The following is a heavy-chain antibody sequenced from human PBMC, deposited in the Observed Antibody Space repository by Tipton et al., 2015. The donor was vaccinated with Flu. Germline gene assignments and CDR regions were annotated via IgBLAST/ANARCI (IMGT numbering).Heavy chain of an antibody. V-gene: IGHV3-48*03. CDR1: GFTFSNYE. CDR2: ISNTGNTI. D-gene: IGHD3-22*01. J-gene: IGHJ4*02. CDR3: AKDPIVVVITAFDY. Sequence: VQSGGSLRLSCAASGFTFSNYEMTWVRQAPGKGLEWVSYISNTGNTIYYADSVKGRVTISRDNAKNSLYLQMNSLRAEDTAVYYCAKDPIVVVITAFDYWGQGTLVTVSS.